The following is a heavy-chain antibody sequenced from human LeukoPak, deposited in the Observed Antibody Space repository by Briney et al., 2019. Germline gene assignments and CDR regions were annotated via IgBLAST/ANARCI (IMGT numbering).Heavy chain of an antibody. CDR2: IFTTGGA. D-gene: IGHD7-27*01. CDR3: AGDGPSWGLL. V-gene: IGHV4-4*07. J-gene: IGHJ4*02. CDR1: GGSIGTYY. Sequence: PSETLSLTCTVSGGSIGTYYWSWIRQPAGEGLEWIGRIFTTGGANYNPSLKSRVTMSLDTSRNQFSLKLNSVTAADTAVYYCAGDGPSWGLLWGQGALVTVSS.